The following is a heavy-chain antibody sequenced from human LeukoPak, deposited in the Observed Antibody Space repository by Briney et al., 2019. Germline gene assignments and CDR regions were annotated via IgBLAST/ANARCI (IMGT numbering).Heavy chain of an antibody. CDR2: INPNSGGT. J-gene: IGHJ4*02. CDR1: GYTFSDYY. CDR3: ARSPRGYCSGGSCFDY. D-gene: IGHD2-15*01. Sequence: ASVKVSCKASGYTFSDYYIHWVRQAPGQGLEWMGRINPNSGGTNSAQKFQGRVTMTRDTSISTAYMELSRLTSDDTAVYYCARSPRGYCSGGSCFDYWGQGTLVTVSS. V-gene: IGHV1-2*06.